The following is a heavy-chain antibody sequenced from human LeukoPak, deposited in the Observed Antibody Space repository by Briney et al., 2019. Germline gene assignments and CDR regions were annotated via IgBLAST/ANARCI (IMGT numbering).Heavy chain of an antibody. CDR1: GFTFSSYG. Sequence: GGSLRLSCAASGFTFSSYGMSWVRQAPGKGLEWVSYISSSGSTIYYADSVKGRFTISRDNAKNSLYLQMNSLRAEDTADCAELGITMIGGVWGKGTTVTISS. CDR2: ISSSGSTI. V-gene: IGHV3-48*04. CDR3: LGITMIGGV. D-gene: IGHD3-10*02. J-gene: IGHJ6*04.